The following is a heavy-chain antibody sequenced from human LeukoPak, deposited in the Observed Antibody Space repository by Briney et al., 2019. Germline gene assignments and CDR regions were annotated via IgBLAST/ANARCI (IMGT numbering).Heavy chain of an antibody. D-gene: IGHD3-9*01. CDR2: INHSGST. Sequence: SETLSLTCAVYGGSFSGYYWSWIRQPPGKGLEWIGEINHSGSTNYNPSLKSRVTISVDTSKNQFSLKLSSVTAADTAAYYCARGLVLRYFDWLSPDAFDIWGQGTMVTVSS. V-gene: IGHV4-34*01. CDR1: GGSFSGYY. J-gene: IGHJ3*02. CDR3: ARGLVLRYFDWLSPDAFDI.